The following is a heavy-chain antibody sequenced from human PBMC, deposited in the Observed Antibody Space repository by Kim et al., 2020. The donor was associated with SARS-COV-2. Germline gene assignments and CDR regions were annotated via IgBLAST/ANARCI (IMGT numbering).Heavy chain of an antibody. CDR2: INSDGSST. CDR1: GFTFSSYW. Sequence: GGSLRLSCAASGFTFSSYWMHWVRQAPGKGLVWVSRINSDGSSTSYADSVKGRFTISRDNAKNTLYLQMNSLRAEDTAVYYCARYCSGGSCYSYYYYGMDACGQGTTVTVSS. D-gene: IGHD2-15*01. CDR3: ARYCSGGSCYSYYYYGMDA. J-gene: IGHJ6*02. V-gene: IGHV3-74*01.